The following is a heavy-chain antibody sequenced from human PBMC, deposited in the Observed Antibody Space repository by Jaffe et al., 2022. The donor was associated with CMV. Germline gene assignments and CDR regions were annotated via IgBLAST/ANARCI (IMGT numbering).Heavy chain of an antibody. J-gene: IGHJ4*02. D-gene: IGHD4-17*01. V-gene: IGHV3-30*18. CDR3: AKGGHDYLDLGY. CDR2: ISYDGSNK. CDR1: GFTFSSYG. Sequence: QVQLVESGGGVVQPGRSLRLSCAASGFTFSSYGMHWVRQAPGKGLEWVAVISYDGSNKYYADSVKGRFTISRDNSKNTLYLQMNSLRAEDTAVYYCAKGGHDYLDLGYWGQGTLVTVSS.